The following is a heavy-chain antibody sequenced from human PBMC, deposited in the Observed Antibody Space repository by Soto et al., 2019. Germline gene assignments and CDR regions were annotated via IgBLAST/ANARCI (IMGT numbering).Heavy chain of an antibody. D-gene: IGHD6-19*01. J-gene: IGHJ4*02. CDR1: GYTFTDYY. Sequence: GASVKVSCKASGYTFTDYYTHWVRQAPGQGLEWMGWINPNSGISNFAQKFQGWVTMTRDTAISTAYMELSRLRSDDTAVYYCARTKYSSGTVPDYWGQGTLVTVSS. CDR3: ARTKYSSGTVPDY. CDR2: INPNSGIS. V-gene: IGHV1-2*04.